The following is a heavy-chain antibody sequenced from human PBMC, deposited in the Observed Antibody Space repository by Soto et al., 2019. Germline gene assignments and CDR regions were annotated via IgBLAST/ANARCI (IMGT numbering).Heavy chain of an antibody. CDR2: ISSNGGRT. D-gene: IGHD1-1*01. CDR1: GFTFGNYF. J-gene: IGHJ6*02. CDR3: AKDLHWYGMDV. V-gene: IGHV3-23*01. Sequence: EVQLLESGGGLVQPGESLRLSCAASGFTFGNYFMNWVRQAPGKGLEWVSDISSNGGRTHYAASVRGRFTISRDNSRNTLYLQMTSLRAEDTALYSCAKDLHWYGMDVWGQGTTVTVSS.